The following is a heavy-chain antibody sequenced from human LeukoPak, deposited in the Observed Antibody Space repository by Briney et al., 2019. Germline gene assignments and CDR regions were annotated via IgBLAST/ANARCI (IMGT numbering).Heavy chain of an antibody. Sequence: GGSLRLSCAASGFTFSSYSMNWVRQAPGKGLEWVSSISSSSSYIYYADSVKGRFTISRDNAKNSLYLQMDSLRAEDTAVYYCARDRGSGTFDYWGQGTLVTVSS. CDR2: ISSSSSYI. D-gene: IGHD2-15*01. CDR3: ARDRGSGTFDY. J-gene: IGHJ4*02. CDR1: GFTFSSYS. V-gene: IGHV3-21*01.